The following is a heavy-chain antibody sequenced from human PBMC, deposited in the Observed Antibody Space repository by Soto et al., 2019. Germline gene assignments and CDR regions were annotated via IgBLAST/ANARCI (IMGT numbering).Heavy chain of an antibody. CDR1: GGSISSGGYY. CDR3: VRGWGSGSYYKVFDI. Sequence: SETLSLTCTVSGGSISSGGYYWSWIRQHPGKGLEWIGYIYYSGSTYYNPSLKSRVTISVDTSKNQFSLKLSSVTAADTAVYYCVRGWGSGSYYKVFDIWGQGTMVTVSS. CDR2: IYYSGST. V-gene: IGHV4-31*03. D-gene: IGHD1-26*01. J-gene: IGHJ3*02.